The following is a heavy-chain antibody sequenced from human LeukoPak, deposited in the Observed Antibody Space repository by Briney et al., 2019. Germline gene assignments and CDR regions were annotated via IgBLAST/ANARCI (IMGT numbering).Heavy chain of an antibody. CDR2: IYSGGTT. J-gene: IGHJ4*02. CDR1: GFTFSSYS. CDR3: ARRAGGYSHPYDY. V-gene: IGHV3-53*01. Sequence: GGSLRLSCAASGFTFSSYSMNWVRQAPGKGLEWVSLIYSGGTTYYADSVKGRFTISRDNSKNTLYLQMNSLRAEDTAVYYCARRAGGYSHPYDYWSQGILVTVSS. D-gene: IGHD4-23*01.